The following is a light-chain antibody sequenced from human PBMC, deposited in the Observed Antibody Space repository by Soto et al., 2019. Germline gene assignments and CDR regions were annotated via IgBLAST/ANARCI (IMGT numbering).Light chain of an antibody. V-gene: IGLV2-23*01. CDR2: EGT. Sequence: QSVLTQPASVSGSPGQSITISCTGTSSDVGSYNFVSWYQQHPGKAPKVIIYEGTKRPSGVSNRFSGSKSGNTASLTISGLQAEDEADYYCCSYAGESTPDVFGTGTKLTVL. CDR1: SSDVGSYNF. J-gene: IGLJ1*01. CDR3: CSYAGESTPDV.